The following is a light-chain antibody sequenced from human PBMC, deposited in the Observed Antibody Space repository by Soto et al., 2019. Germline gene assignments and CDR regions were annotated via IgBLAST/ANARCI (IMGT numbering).Light chain of an antibody. CDR2: GAS. J-gene: IGKJ2*01. V-gene: IGKV3-20*01. CDR3: QQYGSFLYT. Sequence: EVVLTQSPGTLSLSPGERATLSCRASRSVSSAYLAWYQQKPGQAPRLLIYGASSRATGIPDRFSGSGSGTDFTLTISRLEPEDFAVYHCQQYGSFLYTFGQGTKLEIK. CDR1: RSVSSAY.